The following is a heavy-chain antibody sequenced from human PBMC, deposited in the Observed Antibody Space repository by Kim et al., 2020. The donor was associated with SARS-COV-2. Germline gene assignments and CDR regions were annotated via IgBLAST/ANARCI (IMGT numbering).Heavy chain of an antibody. CDR3: AKDGSHDYGGPDYGMDV. J-gene: IGHJ6*02. D-gene: IGHD4-17*01. V-gene: IGHV3-23*01. Sequence: VKGRFTISRDNSTNTLYLQMNSLRAEDTAVYYCAKDGSHDYGGPDYGMDVWGQGTTVTVSS.